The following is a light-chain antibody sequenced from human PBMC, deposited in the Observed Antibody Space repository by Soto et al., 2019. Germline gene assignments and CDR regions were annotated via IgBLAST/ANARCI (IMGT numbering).Light chain of an antibody. V-gene: IGKV1-5*01. CDR1: QSVSMW. CDR3: QQYNTYLTWT. Sequence: DTQMTQSPSTLSASVGDRVTITCRASQSVSMWLAWFQQRPGKAPRLLIHAASELESGVPSRFSGSGSGTEFTLTINGLPPEDAATYYCQQYNTYLTWTFGQGTKVEIK. CDR2: AAS. J-gene: IGKJ1*01.